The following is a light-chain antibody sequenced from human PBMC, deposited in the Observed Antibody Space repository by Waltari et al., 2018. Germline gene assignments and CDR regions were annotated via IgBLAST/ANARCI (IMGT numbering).Light chain of an antibody. CDR2: SNN. J-gene: IGLJ1*01. CDR3: AAWDDSLNGYV. CDR1: SSNIGSNT. Sequence: QSVLTQPPSASGTPGQRVTISCSGRSSNIGSNTVNWYQQLPGTAPKLLISSNNQRPSGVPDRFSGSKSGTSASLAISGLQSEAEADYYCAAWDDSLNGYVFGTGTKVTVL. V-gene: IGLV1-44*01.